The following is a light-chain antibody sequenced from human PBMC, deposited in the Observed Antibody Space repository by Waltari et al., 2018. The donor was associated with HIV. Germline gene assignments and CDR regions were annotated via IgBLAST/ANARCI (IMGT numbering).Light chain of an antibody. V-gene: IGKV3-20*01. Sequence: EIVLTQSPGTLSLSPGERATISCRATERISSSYIAWYQQKPGQAPRLLIYGASSRAAGTPGMFTGSGSGTDFILTITRLEPEDFAVYYCQQYRTSPWTFGQGTKVDLK. CDR2: GAS. CDR3: QQYRTSPWT. J-gene: IGKJ1*01. CDR1: ERISSSY.